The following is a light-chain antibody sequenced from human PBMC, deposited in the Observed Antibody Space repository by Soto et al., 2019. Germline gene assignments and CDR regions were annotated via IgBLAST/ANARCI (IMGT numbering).Light chain of an antibody. Sequence: EIVLTQSPGTLSLSPGERATLSCRASQSVNSNYLAWYQQKPGQAPRLLIYRASSRATGIPDSFSGRGSGTDFTLTISRLEPEDFAVYYCQQYGSSPQTFGQGTKVEIK. J-gene: IGKJ1*01. CDR1: QSVNSNY. V-gene: IGKV3-20*01. CDR2: RAS. CDR3: QQYGSSPQT.